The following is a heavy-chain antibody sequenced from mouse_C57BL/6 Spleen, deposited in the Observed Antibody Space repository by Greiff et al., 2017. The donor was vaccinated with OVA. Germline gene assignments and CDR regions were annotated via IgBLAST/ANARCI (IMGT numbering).Heavy chain of an antibody. Sequence: LVESGAELARPGASVKLSCKASGYTFTSYGISWVKQRPGQGLEWIGEIYPRSGNTYYNEKFKGKATLTADKSSSTAYMELRSLTSEDSAVYFCARGPYGSSPYWYFDVWGTGTTVTVSS. CDR2: IYPRSGNT. CDR3: ARGPYGSSPYWYFDV. J-gene: IGHJ1*03. D-gene: IGHD1-1*01. CDR1: GYTFTSYG. V-gene: IGHV1-81*01.